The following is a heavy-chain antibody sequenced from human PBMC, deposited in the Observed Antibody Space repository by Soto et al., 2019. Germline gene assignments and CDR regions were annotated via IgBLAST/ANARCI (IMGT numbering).Heavy chain of an antibody. Sequence: EVQLVESGGGLVQPGGSLRLSCAASGFTFSRYAMHWFRQAQGKGLEYVSAISRNGGSTDYANSVKGRFTISRDNSKNTLYLQMGSLRAEDMAVYYCAISRDGYQFDYWGQGTLVTVSS. CDR1: GFTFSRYA. D-gene: IGHD5-12*01. V-gene: IGHV3-64*01. CDR3: AISRDGYQFDY. CDR2: ISRNGGST. J-gene: IGHJ4*02.